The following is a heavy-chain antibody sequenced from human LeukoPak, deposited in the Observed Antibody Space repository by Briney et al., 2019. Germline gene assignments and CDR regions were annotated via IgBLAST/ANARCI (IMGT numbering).Heavy chain of an antibody. CDR1: GVSFSGYY. V-gene: IGHV4-34*01. Sequence: SETLSLTCAVYGVSFSGYYWSWIRQPPGKGLEWIGEINHSGSTNYNPSLKSRVTISVDTSKNQFSLKLSSVTAADTAVYYCARAPSEAARTYYFDYWGQGTLVTVSS. D-gene: IGHD6-6*01. CDR2: INHSGST. CDR3: ARAPSEAARTYYFDY. J-gene: IGHJ4*02.